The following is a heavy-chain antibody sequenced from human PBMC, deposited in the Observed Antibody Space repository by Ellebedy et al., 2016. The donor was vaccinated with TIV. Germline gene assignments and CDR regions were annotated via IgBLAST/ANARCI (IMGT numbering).Heavy chain of an antibody. D-gene: IGHD5-18*01. CDR3: ARDTAMVPYWYFDL. CDR1: DYSISSGYY. CDR2: IFHSGST. J-gene: IGHJ2*01. V-gene: IGHV4-38-2*02. Sequence: MPGGSLRLSCTVSDYSISSGYYWGWIRQPPGKGLEWIGNIFHSGSTYYNPSLKSRVTISVDTSKNQFSLKLSSVTAADTAVYYCARDTAMVPYWYFDLWGRGTLVTVSS.